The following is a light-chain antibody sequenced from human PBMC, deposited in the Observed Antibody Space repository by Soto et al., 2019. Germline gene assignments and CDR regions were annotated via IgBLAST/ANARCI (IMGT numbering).Light chain of an antibody. CDR1: QSVSSS. CDR2: GAS. Sequence: EIVLTQSPATLSSSPGERATLSCRASQSVSSSLAWYQQKPGQAPRLLIYGASNRAGGIPARFSGSGSGTDFTLTISSHEPEDFAVYYCQQRSNWPVTFGQGTRLEIK. J-gene: IGKJ5*01. CDR3: QQRSNWPVT. V-gene: IGKV3-11*01.